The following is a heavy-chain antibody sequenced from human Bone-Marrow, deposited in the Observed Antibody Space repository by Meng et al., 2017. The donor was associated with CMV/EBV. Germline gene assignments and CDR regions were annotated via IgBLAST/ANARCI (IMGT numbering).Heavy chain of an antibody. CDR1: FSSYS. CDR3: ARDKTYYDFWSGPNWFDP. V-gene: IGHV3-21*01. D-gene: IGHD3-3*01. CDR2: ISSSSSYI. Sequence: FSSYSRNWVRQAPGKGLEWVSSISSSSSYIYYADSVKGRFTISRDNAKNSLYLQMNSLRAEDTAVYYCARDKTYYDFWSGPNWFDPWGQGTLVTVSS. J-gene: IGHJ5*02.